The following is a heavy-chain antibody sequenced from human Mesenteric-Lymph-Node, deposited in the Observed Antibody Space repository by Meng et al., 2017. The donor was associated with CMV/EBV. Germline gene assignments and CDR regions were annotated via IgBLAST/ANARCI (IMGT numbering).Heavy chain of an antibody. CDR3: AKAGPRGSIGYYGMDV. J-gene: IGHJ6*02. CDR1: GFTFTNYW. Sequence: GESLKISCEASGFTFTNYWILWVRQAPGKGLFWVSRINVDGSDTDYADSVKGRFTISRDNAKNTVYLQMNSLTADDTAVYYCAKAGPRGSIGYYGMDVWGQGTTVTVSS. V-gene: IGHV3-74*01. CDR2: INVDGSDT. D-gene: IGHD3-16*01.